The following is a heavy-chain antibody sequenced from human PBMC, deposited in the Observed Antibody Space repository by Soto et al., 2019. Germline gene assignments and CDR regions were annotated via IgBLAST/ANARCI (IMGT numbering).Heavy chain of an antibody. J-gene: IGHJ4*02. CDR1: GFTFSSYS. V-gene: IGHV3-21*01. CDR3: ARETGYSYGGFGY. CDR2: ISSSSSYI. Sequence: EVQLVESGGGLVKPGGSLRLSCAASGFTFSSYSMNWVRQAPGKGLEWVSSISSSSSYIYYADSVKGRFTISRDNAKNSLYLQKNSLRAEDTAVYYCARETGYSYGGFGYWGQGTLVTVSS. D-gene: IGHD5-18*01.